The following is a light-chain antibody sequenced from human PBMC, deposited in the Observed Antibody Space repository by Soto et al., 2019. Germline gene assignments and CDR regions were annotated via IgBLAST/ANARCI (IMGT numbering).Light chain of an antibody. CDR2: WAS. V-gene: IGKV4-1*01. CDR3: QQYDSTAPWT. CDR1: QRVLNSFNNRNY. J-gene: IGKJ1*01. Sequence: DIVMTQSPDSLAVSLGERATINCKSSQRVLNSFNNRNYLAWFQQKPGQPPKVLIYWASTRESGVPDRFSGSGSGTDFTLTSTSLQAEDVAVYDCQQYDSTAPWTFGQGTKVEIK.